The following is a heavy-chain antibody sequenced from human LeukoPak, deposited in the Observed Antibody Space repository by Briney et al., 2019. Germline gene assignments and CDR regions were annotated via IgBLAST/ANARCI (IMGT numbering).Heavy chain of an antibody. D-gene: IGHD6-19*01. CDR2: INPNSGGT. CDR1: GYTFTGYF. J-gene: IGHJ4*02. Sequence: ASAKVSCKASGYTFTGYFMHWVRQAPGQGLEWMGWINPNSGGTNYAQKFQGRVTMTRDTSISTAYMELSRLRSDDTAVYYCARLAVAGTYDYWGQGTLVTVSS. CDR3: ARLAVAGTYDY. V-gene: IGHV1-2*02.